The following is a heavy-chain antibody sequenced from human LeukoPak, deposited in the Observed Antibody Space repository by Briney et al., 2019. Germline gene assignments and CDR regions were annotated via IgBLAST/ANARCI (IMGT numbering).Heavy chain of an antibody. CDR1: GFTFSSYW. D-gene: IGHD3-3*01. J-gene: IGHJ6*03. CDR2: INSDGSST. CDR3: ARDESYYDFWSGPLYYYMDV. Sequence: GGSLRLSCAASGFTFSSYWMHWARQAPGKGLVWVSRINSDGSSTSYADSVKGRFTISRDNAKNTLYLQMNSLRAEDTAVYYCARDESYYDFWSGPLYYYMDVWGKGTTVTVSS. V-gene: IGHV3-74*01.